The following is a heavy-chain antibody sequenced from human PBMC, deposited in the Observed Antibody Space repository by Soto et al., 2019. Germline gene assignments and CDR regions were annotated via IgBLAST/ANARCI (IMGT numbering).Heavy chain of an antibody. Sequence: RASVKVSCKASGGTFSSYAISWVRQAPGQGLEWMGGIIPIFGTANYAQKFQGRVTITADESTSTAYMELSSLRSEDTAVYYCARDVPSWAPYYYGSGTQTRYGMDVWGQGTTVTVSS. CDR1: GGTFSSYA. CDR3: ARDVPSWAPYYYGSGTQTRYGMDV. CDR2: IIPIFGTA. D-gene: IGHD3-10*01. J-gene: IGHJ6*02. V-gene: IGHV1-69*13.